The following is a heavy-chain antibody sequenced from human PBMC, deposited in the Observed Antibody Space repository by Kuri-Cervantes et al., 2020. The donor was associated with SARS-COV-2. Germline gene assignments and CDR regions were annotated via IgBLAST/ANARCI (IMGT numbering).Heavy chain of an antibody. J-gene: IGHJ4*02. CDR1: GFNFSTTD. CDR2: ISSDGKNK. CDR3: ATDHAGVHDF. V-gene: IGHV3-30*03. Sequence: GGSLRLSCVASGFNFSTTDMNWVRQAPGKGLEWVTFISSDGKNKKCMASGKGRFTISRDNSQNTLHLQMKSLRDEDTAIYYCATDHAGVHDFWGQGTLVTVSS. D-gene: IGHD2-8*01.